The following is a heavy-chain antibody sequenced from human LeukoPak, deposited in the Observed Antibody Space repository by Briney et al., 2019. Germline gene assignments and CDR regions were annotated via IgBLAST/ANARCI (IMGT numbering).Heavy chain of an antibody. Sequence: GGSLRLSCAASGFTFSSYGMHWVRQAPGKGLEWVAVISYDGGTKYYADSVKGRLTISRDNSKNTLYLQMNSLRAEDTAVYYCAKTQSSSWHYFDYWGQGTLVTVSS. D-gene: IGHD6-13*01. CDR1: GFTFSSYG. CDR2: ISYDGGTK. CDR3: AKTQSSSWHYFDY. J-gene: IGHJ4*02. V-gene: IGHV3-30*18.